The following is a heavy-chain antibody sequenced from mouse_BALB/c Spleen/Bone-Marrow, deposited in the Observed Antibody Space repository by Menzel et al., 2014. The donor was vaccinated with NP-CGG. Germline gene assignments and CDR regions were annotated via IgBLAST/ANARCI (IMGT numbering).Heavy chain of an antibody. D-gene: IGHD2-1*01. CDR3: ARDGNYAMDY. CDR1: GYTFTEDT. V-gene: IGHV1-22*01. CDR2: INPNNGGT. Sequence: EVKLVESGPELVKPGASVKISCKTSGYTFTEDTMHWVKQSHGKSLEWIGVINPNNGGTTYKQEFKDKAALTVDKSSSTAYMELRSLTSEDSAVYYCARDGNYAMDYWGQGTSVTVSS. J-gene: IGHJ4*01.